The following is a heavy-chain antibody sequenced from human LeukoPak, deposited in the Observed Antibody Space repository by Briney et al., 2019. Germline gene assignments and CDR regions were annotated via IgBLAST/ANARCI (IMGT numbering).Heavy chain of an antibody. Sequence: ASVKVSCKASGYTFTSYAMHWVRQAPGQRLEWMGWINAGNGNTKYSQKFQGRVTITRDTSASTAYMELSSLRSEDTAVYYCARGHRSYDILTGYYQSWGQGTLVTVSS. J-gene: IGHJ5*02. CDR1: GYTFTSYA. V-gene: IGHV1-3*01. D-gene: IGHD3-9*01. CDR2: INAGNGNT. CDR3: ARGHRSYDILTGYYQS.